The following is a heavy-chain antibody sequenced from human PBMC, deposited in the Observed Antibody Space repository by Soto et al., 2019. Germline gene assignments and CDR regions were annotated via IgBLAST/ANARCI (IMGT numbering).Heavy chain of an antibody. CDR3: ARDDVLCDGGRCYGVPLDV. D-gene: IGHD2-15*01. Sequence: EVHLVESGGGLVQPGGSLRLSCAASGFTVSSKYMSWVRQAPGKGLEWVSLIQSGGPTYYADSVKGRFTISRDPSENTLHLQMDSLRAEDTAVYYCARDDVLCDGGRCYGVPLDVWCKGTTVTVSS. CDR2: IQSGGPT. J-gene: IGHJ6*04. CDR1: GFTVSSKY. V-gene: IGHV3-66*01.